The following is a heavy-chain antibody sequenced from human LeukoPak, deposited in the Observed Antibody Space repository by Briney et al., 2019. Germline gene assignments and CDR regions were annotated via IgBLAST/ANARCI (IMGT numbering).Heavy chain of an antibody. D-gene: IGHD3-10*01. CDR3: AKDPSLVRGVITQFDP. CDR2: IRYDGSNK. J-gene: IGHJ5*02. Sequence: GGSLRLSCAASAFTFSSYGMHWVRQAPGKGLEWVAFIRYDGSNKYYADSVKGRFTISRDNSKNTLYLQMNSLRAEDTAVYYCAKDPSLVRGVITQFDPWGQGTLVTVSS. V-gene: IGHV3-30*02. CDR1: AFTFSSYG.